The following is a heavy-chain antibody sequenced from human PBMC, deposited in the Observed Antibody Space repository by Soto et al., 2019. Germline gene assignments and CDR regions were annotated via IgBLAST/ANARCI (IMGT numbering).Heavy chain of an antibody. J-gene: IGHJ6*02. Sequence: XSVKGSCNASGYTLSSYAVDWVRQAPGQRLEWMGWINACNGNTKYSQKFQGRVTITRDTSASTAYMELSSLRSEDTAVYYCASSSWLNYYYGMDVCGQGTTVTVSS. CDR1: GYTLSSYA. CDR3: ASSSWLNYYYGMDV. CDR2: INACNGNT. V-gene: IGHV1-3*01. D-gene: IGHD6-13*01.